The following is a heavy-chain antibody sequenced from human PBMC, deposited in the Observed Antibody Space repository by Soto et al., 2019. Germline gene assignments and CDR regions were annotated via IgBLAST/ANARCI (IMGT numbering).Heavy chain of an antibody. V-gene: IGHV5-51*01. CDR2: IYPGDSDT. Sequence: GEFLKISRPGSGYRFCRYWIVLWRQMPGEGLGWMGDIYPGDSDTRQSPSFKGKLTISADKSISTAYLKWNSLKASETAMYYCARHISKFRYYYCAMDVWGQGTTVTVSS. CDR1: GYRFCRYW. CDR3: ARHISKFRYYYCAMDV. J-gene: IGHJ6*02. D-gene: IGHD4-4*01.